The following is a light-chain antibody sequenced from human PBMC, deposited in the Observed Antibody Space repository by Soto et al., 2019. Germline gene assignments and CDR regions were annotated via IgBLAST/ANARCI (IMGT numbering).Light chain of an antibody. CDR3: QQYGRSPRT. CDR1: QSVSSSY. CDR2: GAS. Sequence: EIVLTQSPGTLSLSPGERVTLSCRASQSVSSSYIAWYQQKPGQAPRLLIYGASSRATGIPDRFSGRASGTDFTRSISRLEPEDFGVYYCQQYGRSPRTFGQGSKVESK. J-gene: IGKJ1*01. V-gene: IGKV3-20*01.